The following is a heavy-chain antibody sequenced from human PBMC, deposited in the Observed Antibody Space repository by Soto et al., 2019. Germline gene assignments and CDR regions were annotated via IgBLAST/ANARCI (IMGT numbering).Heavy chain of an antibody. Sequence: QLQLQESGPGQVKPSETLSLTCTVSGGSISSSSYYWGWIRQPPGKGLEWIGNIYFAGSTHFNPSRKSRVTISVDTSKNQFSLKLASVTAADTAVYYCARLVRSTQAFDIWGQGTMVRVSS. CDR1: GGSISSSSYY. D-gene: IGHD3-10*01. CDR2: IYFAGST. CDR3: ARLVRSTQAFDI. V-gene: IGHV4-39*01. J-gene: IGHJ3*02.